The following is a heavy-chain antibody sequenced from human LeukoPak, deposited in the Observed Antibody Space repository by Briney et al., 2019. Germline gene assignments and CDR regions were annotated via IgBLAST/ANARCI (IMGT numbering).Heavy chain of an antibody. D-gene: IGHD6-13*01. CDR2: IKSKTDGGTT. Sequence: GGSLRLSCAASGFTFSNAWMNWVRQAPGKGLEWVGRIKSKTDGGTTDYAAPVKGRFTISRDDSKNTLYLQMNSLKTEDTAVYYRTTDPIPIAAAGTNYWGQGTLVTVSS. V-gene: IGHV3-15*07. CDR1: GFTFSNAW. J-gene: IGHJ4*02. CDR3: TTDPIPIAAAGTNY.